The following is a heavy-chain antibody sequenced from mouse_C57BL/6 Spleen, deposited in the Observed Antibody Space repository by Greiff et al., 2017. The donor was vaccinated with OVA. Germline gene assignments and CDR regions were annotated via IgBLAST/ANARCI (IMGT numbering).Heavy chain of an antibody. CDR2: LWSVGST. CDR1: GFPLTSYG. V-gene: IGHV2-2*01. Sequence: VQLQQSGPGLVQPSQSLSITCTVPGFPLTSYGVHWVRQSPGKGLEWLGVLWSVGSTDYNAAFISRLSLSKDNSKSQVFFKMNSLQADETAIYYCAREGITTVVAYYFDYWGQGTTLTVSS. D-gene: IGHD1-1*01. CDR3: AREGITTVVAYYFDY. J-gene: IGHJ2*01.